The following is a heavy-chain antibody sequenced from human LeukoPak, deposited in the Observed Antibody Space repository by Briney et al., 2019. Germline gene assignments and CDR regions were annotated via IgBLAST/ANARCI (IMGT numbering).Heavy chain of an antibody. CDR2: IKQDGSEK. Sequence: GGSLRLSCAASGFTFSSYCMNWVRQAPGKGLEWVANIKQDGSEKYYVDSVKGRFTISRDNAKNSLYLQMNSLRAEDTAVYYCARDLYYDFWSGYYQYYYGMDVWGQGTTVTVSS. V-gene: IGHV3-7*01. CDR1: GFTFSSYC. J-gene: IGHJ6*02. D-gene: IGHD3-3*01. CDR3: ARDLYYDFWSGYYQYYYGMDV.